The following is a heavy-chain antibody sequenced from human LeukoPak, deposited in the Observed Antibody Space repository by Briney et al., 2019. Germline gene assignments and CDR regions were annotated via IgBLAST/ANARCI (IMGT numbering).Heavy chain of an antibody. J-gene: IGHJ4*02. V-gene: IGHV1-69*13. Sequence: GASVKVSCKASGCTFTSHAMNWVRQAPGQGLEWMGGIIPIFGTANYAQKFQGRVTITADESTSTAYMELSSLRSEDTAVYYCARVYYGSGSYSGENDYWGQGTLVTVSS. CDR1: GCTFTSHA. D-gene: IGHD3-10*01. CDR2: IIPIFGTA. CDR3: ARVYYGSGSYSGENDY.